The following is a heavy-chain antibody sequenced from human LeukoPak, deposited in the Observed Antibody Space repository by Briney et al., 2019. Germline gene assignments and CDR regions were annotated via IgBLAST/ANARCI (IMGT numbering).Heavy chain of an antibody. CDR2: IYSGGST. Sequence: GGSLRLSCAASGLTVSSNYMNWVRQAPGKGLEWVSVIYSGGSTYYADSVKGRFTISRDNAKNSLYLQMNSLRAEDTAVYYCARDIAAAGTPLLTTGFDYWGQGTLVTVSS. CDR1: GLTVSSNY. J-gene: IGHJ4*02. D-gene: IGHD6-13*01. V-gene: IGHV3-66*01. CDR3: ARDIAAAGTPLLTTGFDY.